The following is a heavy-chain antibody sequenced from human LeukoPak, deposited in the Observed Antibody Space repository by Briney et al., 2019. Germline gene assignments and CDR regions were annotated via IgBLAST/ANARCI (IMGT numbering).Heavy chain of an antibody. CDR1: GFTSSSYS. CDR2: ISSSSSYI. CDR3: ARAHSSSYEAPFDY. V-gene: IGHV3-21*01. J-gene: IGHJ4*02. D-gene: IGHD6-13*01. Sequence: TAGGSLRLSCAASGFTSSSYSMNWVRQAPGKGLEWVSSISSSSSYIYYADSVKGRFTISRDNAKNSLYLQMNSLRAEDTAVYYCARAHSSSYEAPFDYWGQGTLVTVSS.